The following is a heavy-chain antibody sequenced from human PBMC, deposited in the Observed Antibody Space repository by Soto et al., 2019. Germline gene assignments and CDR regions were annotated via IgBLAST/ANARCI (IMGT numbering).Heavy chain of an antibody. CDR3: ARGPFCGNDCYFDV. D-gene: IGHD2-21*02. J-gene: IGHJ4*02. CDR2: IYSSGAT. CDR1: GGSIIGFY. Sequence: SETLSLTCTVAGGSIIGFYWSCVRQRAGKGLEWIGRIYSSGATKYNPSLRNRVTMSVDTSTDQYSLNLASMTAADTAVYFCARGPFCGNDCYFDVWGQGTQVTVSS. V-gene: IGHV4-4*07.